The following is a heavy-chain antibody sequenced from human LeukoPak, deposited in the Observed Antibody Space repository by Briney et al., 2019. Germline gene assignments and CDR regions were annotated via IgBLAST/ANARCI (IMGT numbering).Heavy chain of an antibody. CDR2: IYHSGST. J-gene: IGHJ4*02. V-gene: IGHV4-30-2*01. D-gene: IGHD2-2*02. CDR3: ARSPYCSTTSCHTFDY. Sequence: PSETLSLTCAVSGGSISSGAYSWNWIRQPPGKGLEWIGYIYHSGSTYYNPSLKSRVTISVDRSKNPFSLKLSSVTAAGTAVYYCARSPYCSTTSCHTFDYWGQGTLVTVSS. CDR1: GGSISSGAYS.